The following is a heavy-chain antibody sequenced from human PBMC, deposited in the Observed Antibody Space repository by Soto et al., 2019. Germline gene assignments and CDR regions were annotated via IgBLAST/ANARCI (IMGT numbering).Heavy chain of an antibody. V-gene: IGHV3-23*01. D-gene: IGHD3-16*01. CDR3: AKEGYVAGFF. Sequence: VQLLESGGGLVQPGGSLRLSCAVSGFAVSTHAIIWVRQGPGKGLEWVSGISGGAGSTYYADSVKGRFTISRDNSKNALYLQMNSLRAEDTAVYYCAKEGYVAGFFWGQGTLVTVSS. CDR1: GFAVSTHA. J-gene: IGHJ4*02. CDR2: ISGGAGST.